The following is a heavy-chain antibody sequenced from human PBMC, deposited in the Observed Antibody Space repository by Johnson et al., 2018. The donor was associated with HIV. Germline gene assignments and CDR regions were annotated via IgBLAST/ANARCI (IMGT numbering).Heavy chain of an antibody. CDR1: GFTFSSYA. J-gene: IGHJ3*02. D-gene: IGHD3-10*01. V-gene: IGHV3-30*04. CDR3: AKAHGFGEFMIAFDI. CDR2: ISYDGSNK. Sequence: QVQLVESGGGLVKPGGSLRLSCAASGFTFSSYAMHWVRQAPGKGLEWVAVISYDGSNKYYADSVKGRFTISRDNSKNTLYLQMNSLRAEDTAVYYCAKAHGFGEFMIAFDIWGQGTMVTVSS.